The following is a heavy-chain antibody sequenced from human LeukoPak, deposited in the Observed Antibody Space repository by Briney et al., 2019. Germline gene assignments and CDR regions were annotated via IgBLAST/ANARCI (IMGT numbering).Heavy chain of an antibody. J-gene: IGHJ6*02. Sequence: QSGGSLRLSCAASGFTVSSNYMSWVRQAPGKGLEWVSVIYSGGSTYYADSVKGRLTIFRHNSKNTLYLQMNSLRAEDTAVYYCARAWWDSSYYYYGMDVWGQGTTVTVSS. CDR1: GFTVSSNY. V-gene: IGHV3-53*04. D-gene: IGHD3-22*01. CDR2: IYSGGST. CDR3: ARAWWDSSYYYYGMDV.